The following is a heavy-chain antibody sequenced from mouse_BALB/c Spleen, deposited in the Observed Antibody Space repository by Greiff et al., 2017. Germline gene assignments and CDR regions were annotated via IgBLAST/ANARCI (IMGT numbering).Heavy chain of an antibody. CDR2: IWSDGST. J-gene: IGHJ3*01. D-gene: IGHD2-4*01. CDR1: GFSLTSYG. V-gene: IGHV2-6-2*01. CDR3: ARQGYDYDGGFAY. Sequence: VKLMESGPDLVAPSQSLSITCTVSGFSLTSYGVHWVRQPPGKGLEWLVVIWSDGSTTYNSALKSRLSISKDNSKSQVFLKMNSLQTDDTAMYYCARQGYDYDGGFAYWGQGTLVTVSA.